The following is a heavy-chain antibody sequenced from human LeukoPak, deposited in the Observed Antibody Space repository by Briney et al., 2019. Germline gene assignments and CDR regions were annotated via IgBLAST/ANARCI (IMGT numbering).Heavy chain of an antibody. CDR3: ARFIAVAGRGPS. Sequence: SETLSLTCTVSGGSISSSSDYWSWIRQPPGKGLEWIGEINHSGSTNYSPSLKSRVTISVDTSKNQFSLKLSSVTAADTAVYYCARFIAVAGRGPSWGQGTLVTVSS. CDR2: INHSGST. D-gene: IGHD6-19*01. J-gene: IGHJ5*02. V-gene: IGHV4-39*07. CDR1: GGSISSSSDY.